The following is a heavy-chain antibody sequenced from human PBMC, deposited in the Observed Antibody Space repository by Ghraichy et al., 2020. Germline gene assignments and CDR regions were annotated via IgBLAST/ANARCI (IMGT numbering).Heavy chain of an antibody. CDR2: ISSSSIYI. V-gene: IGHV3-21*01. Sequence: KVSCAASGFTFSTYSLNWVRQAPGKGLEWVSSISSSSIYIYHADSVKGRFTTSRDNVGSSLYLQMNSLRAEDTAVYYCARTGGVDGDYDPYYFSYWGQGTLVTVSS. CDR3: ARTGGVDGDYDPYYFSY. CDR1: GFTFSTYS. J-gene: IGHJ4*02. D-gene: IGHD4-17*01.